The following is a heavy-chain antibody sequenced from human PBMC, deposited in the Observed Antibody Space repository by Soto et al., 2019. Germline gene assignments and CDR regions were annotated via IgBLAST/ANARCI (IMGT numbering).Heavy chain of an antibody. J-gene: IGHJ4*01. V-gene: IGHV3-48*01. Sequence: GGSLRLSCAASELIFSSYDMNWVRQAPGKGLEWVSFISPSSNTIRYAESVKGRFTISRDNAKNSLYLQMNSLRAEDTAVYYCARVRMGYYFDYWDPGTLVTVSS. CDR1: ELIFSSYD. CDR3: ARVRMGYYFDY. D-gene: IGHD2-8*01. CDR2: ISPSSNTI.